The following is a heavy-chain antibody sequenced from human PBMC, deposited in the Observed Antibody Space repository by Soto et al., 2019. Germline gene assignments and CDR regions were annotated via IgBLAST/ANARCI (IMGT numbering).Heavy chain of an antibody. V-gene: IGHV4-31*03. CDR2: IYYSGST. CDR3: AREAPRSEFYYGMDV. J-gene: IGHJ6*02. CDR1: GGSISSGGYY. Sequence: QVQLQESGPGLVKPSQTLSLTCTVSGGSISSGGYYWSWIRQHPGKGLEWIGYIYYSGSTYYNPSLKSRVTISVDTSKNQFSLKLSSVTAADTAVYYCAREAPRSEFYYGMDVWGQGTTVTVSS.